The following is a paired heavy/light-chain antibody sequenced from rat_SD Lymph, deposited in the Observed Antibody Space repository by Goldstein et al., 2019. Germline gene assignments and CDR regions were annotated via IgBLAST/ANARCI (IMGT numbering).Heavy chain of an antibody. D-gene: IGHD1-11*01. J-gene: IGHJ2*01. Sequence: EVQLVESGGGLVQPGRSLKLSCLASGFTFSNYGMNWIRQAPGKGLEWVASISSSSSYIYYADTVKGRFTISRDNAKNTLYLQMTSLRSEDTALYYCARPEGLSYFDYWGQGVMVTVSS. CDR3: ARPEGLSYFDY. CDR2: ISSSSSYI. CDR1: GFTFSNYG. V-gene: IGHV5-34*01.
Light chain of an antibody. Sequence: DIVLTQSPALAVSLGQRATISCRASQSVSISRYNLMHWYQQKPGQQPKLLIYRASNLASGIPARFSGSGSGTDFTLTINPVQADDIATYYCQQSRESPPTFGGGTKLELK. CDR3: QQSRESPPT. V-gene: IGKV3S19*01. J-gene: IGKJ1*01. CDR2: RAS. CDR1: QSVSISRYNL.